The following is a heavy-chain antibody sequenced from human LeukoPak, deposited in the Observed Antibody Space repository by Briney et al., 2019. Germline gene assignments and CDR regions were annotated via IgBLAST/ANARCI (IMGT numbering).Heavy chain of an antibody. V-gene: IGHV1-24*01. J-gene: IGHJ4*02. CDR1: GSSLHDLP. Sequence: ASVKVSCKLSGSSLHDLPIQWVRQAGTKGLEWMAGFDPGNAEIVYAQKFQGRVTMTEDTSTDTAYLELTSLTSDDTALYYCATRGSDFWSGFDHWGQGTQVTVSS. CDR2: FDPGNAEI. D-gene: IGHD3-3*01. CDR3: ATRGSDFWSGFDH.